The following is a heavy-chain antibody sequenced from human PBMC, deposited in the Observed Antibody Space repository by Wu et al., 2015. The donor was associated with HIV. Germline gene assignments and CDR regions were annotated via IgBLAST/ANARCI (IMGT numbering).Heavy chain of an antibody. CDR3: ARIPYYDSSGYYWEDDGFDI. Sequence: QVQLVQSGAEVKKPGASVKVSCKASGYTFTSYDINWVRQATGQGLEWMGWMNPNSGNTGYSQKFQGRVTMTRNTSISTAYMELSSLRSEDTAVYYCARIPYYDSSGYYWEDDGFDIWGQGTVVTVSS. V-gene: IGHV1-8*01. CDR1: GYTFTSYD. J-gene: IGHJ3*02. CDR2: MNPNSGNT. D-gene: IGHD3-22*01.